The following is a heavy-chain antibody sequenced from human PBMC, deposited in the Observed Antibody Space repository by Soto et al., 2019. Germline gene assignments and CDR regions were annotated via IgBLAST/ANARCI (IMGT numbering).Heavy chain of an antibody. V-gene: IGHV4-59*11. D-gene: IGHD3-16*01. J-gene: IGHJ6*04. Sequence: PSETLSLTGTVSGDSIRNQDWSWIRRPPGKGLEWIGYIYRSGSTKYNPSLESRLTISGHTSKNQFSLKLTSVTAADTAVYYCARTVDYVQMDVWCKGPTVTVAS. CDR1: GDSIRNQD. CDR3: ARTVDYVQMDV. CDR2: IYRSGST.